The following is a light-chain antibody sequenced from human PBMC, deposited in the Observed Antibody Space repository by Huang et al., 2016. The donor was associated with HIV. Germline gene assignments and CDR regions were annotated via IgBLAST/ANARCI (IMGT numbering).Light chain of an antibody. V-gene: IGKV1-39*01. CDR3: QQTYSSPRT. Sequence: DIQMTQSPSSLSASVGDRVTITCWASQTINSYLHWYQQKPGKAPQLLIYAASNLQSGVPSSLSGGGSGTDFTLTISSLQPEDFATYYCQQTYSSPRTFGQGTKVDIK. CDR1: QTINSY. J-gene: IGKJ1*01. CDR2: AAS.